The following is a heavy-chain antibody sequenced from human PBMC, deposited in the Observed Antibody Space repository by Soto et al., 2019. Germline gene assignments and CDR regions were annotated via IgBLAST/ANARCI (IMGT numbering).Heavy chain of an antibody. Sequence: GSLRRSGAAAGFTFSRYPITWVRQAPGKGLEWVSTVSGNGDSAYYADSVKGRFIISRDNSKSTLYLQMDSLRAEDTAVYYCAKEGKGWFLVYALEAWVQATPISGSS. CDR3: AKEGKGWFLVYALEA. V-gene: IGHV3-23*01. CDR1: GFTFSRYP. CDR2: VSGNGDSA. D-gene: IGHD3-10*01. J-gene: IGHJ6*02.